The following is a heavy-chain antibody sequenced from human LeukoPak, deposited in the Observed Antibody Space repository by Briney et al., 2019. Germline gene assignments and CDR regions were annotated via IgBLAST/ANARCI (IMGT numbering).Heavy chain of an antibody. Sequence: PGGSLRLSCAASGFTFSSYWMSWVRQAPGKGLEWVANIKQDGSEKYYVDSVKGRFTISRDSAKNSLYLQMNSLRAEDTAVYYCARDFFRAVAGRTFNWFDPWGQGTLVTVSS. J-gene: IGHJ5*02. CDR1: GFTFSSYW. CDR2: IKQDGSEK. D-gene: IGHD6-19*01. CDR3: ARDFFRAVAGRTFNWFDP. V-gene: IGHV3-7*01.